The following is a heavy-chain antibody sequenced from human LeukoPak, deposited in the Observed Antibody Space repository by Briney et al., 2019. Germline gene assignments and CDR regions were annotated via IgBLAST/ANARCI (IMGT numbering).Heavy chain of an antibody. V-gene: IGHV4-39*01. CDR3: ARHQNSDYDWLGEAYYYYMDV. Sequence: PSETLSLTCTVSGGSISSSSYSWDWIRQPPGKGLEWIGNIYYSGSTYYNPSLKSRVTISVDTSKNQFSLKLSSVTAADTAVYYCARHQNSDYDWLGEAYYYYMDVWGKGTTVTVSS. D-gene: IGHD5-12*01. CDR1: GGSISSSSYS. J-gene: IGHJ6*03. CDR2: IYYSGST.